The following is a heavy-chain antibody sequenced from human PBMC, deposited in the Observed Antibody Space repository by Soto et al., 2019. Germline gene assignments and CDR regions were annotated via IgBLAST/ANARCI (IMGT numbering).Heavy chain of an antibody. CDR2: INHSGST. J-gene: IGHJ6*03. Sequence: SETLSLTCAVYGGSVSGYYWSWIRQPPGKGLEWIGEINHSGSTNYNPSLKSRVTISVDTSKNQFSLKLSSVTAADTAVYYCARSTLLRYFDWSPYYYYMDVWGKGTTVTVSS. D-gene: IGHD3-9*01. CDR1: GGSVSGYY. CDR3: ARSTLLRYFDWSPYYYYMDV. V-gene: IGHV4-34*01.